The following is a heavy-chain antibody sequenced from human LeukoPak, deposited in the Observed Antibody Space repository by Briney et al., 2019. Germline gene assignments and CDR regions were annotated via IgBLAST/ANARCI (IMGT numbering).Heavy chain of an antibody. CDR1: GFTFSSYA. J-gene: IGHJ4*02. Sequence: GGSLRLSCAASGFTFSSYAMSWVRQARGKGLEWVSAISGSGGSTYYADSVKGRFTISRDNSKNTLYLQMNSLRAEDTAVYYCAKDVEMATISFDYWDQGTLVTVSS. V-gene: IGHV3-23*01. CDR2: ISGSGGST. CDR3: AKDVEMATISFDY. D-gene: IGHD5-24*01.